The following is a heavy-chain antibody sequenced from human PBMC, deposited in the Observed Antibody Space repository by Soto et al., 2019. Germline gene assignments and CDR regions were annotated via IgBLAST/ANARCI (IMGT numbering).Heavy chain of an antibody. D-gene: IGHD2-8*01. V-gene: IGHV3-30*18. CDR3: AKDLVCFDY. CDR1: GFTFSSYG. Sequence: SLRLSCAASGFTFSSYGMHWVRQAPGKGLEWVAVISYDGSNKYYADSVKGRFTISRDNSKNTLYLQMNSLRAEDTAVYYCAKDLVCFDYWGQGTLVTVSS. CDR2: ISYDGSNK. J-gene: IGHJ4*02.